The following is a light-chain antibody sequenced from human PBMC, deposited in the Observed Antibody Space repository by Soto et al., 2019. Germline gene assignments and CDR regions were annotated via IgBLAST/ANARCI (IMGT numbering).Light chain of an antibody. Sequence: DIPLIQSPATLSASVGARITITCRASENIFKFLAWYQQRSGSAPNLLIYAASDLERGVPSRFSGSGSGTEFTLTIDNLQPNDAATYFCQHYHSQSITFGGGTKVDVK. CDR1: ENIFKF. V-gene: IGKV1-5*01. CDR3: QHYHSQSIT. CDR2: AAS. J-gene: IGKJ4*01.